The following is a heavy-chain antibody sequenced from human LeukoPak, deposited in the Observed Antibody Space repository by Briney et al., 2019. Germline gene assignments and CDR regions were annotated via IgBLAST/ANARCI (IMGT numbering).Heavy chain of an antibody. CDR2: INAGNGNT. CDR1: GYTFTSYA. D-gene: IGHD4-23*01. CDR3: ARAGGRYGGNSEFDY. Sequence: GASVKVSCKASGYTFTSYAMHWVRQAPGQRLEWMGWINAGNGNTKYSQEFQGRVTITRDTSASTAYMELSSLRSEDMAVYYCARAGGRYGGNSEFDYWGQGTLVTVSS. J-gene: IGHJ4*02. V-gene: IGHV1-3*03.